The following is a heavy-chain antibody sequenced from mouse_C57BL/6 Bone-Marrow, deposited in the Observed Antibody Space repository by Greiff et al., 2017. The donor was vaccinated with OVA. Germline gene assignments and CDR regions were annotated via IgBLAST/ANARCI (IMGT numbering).Heavy chain of an antibody. J-gene: IGHJ4*01. Sequence: EVKLEESGGGLVQPGGSMKLSCVASGFTFSNYWMNWVRQSPEKGLEWVAQIRLKSDNYATHYAESVKGRFTISRDDSKSSVYLQMNNLRAEDTGIYYCTPPSITTVVAPMDYWGQGTSVTVSS. D-gene: IGHD1-1*01. CDR1: GFTFSNYW. CDR2: IRLKSDNYAT. CDR3: TPPSITTVVAPMDY. V-gene: IGHV6-3*01.